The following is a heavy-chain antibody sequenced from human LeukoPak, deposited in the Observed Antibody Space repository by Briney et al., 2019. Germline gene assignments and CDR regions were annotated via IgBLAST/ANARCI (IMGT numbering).Heavy chain of an antibody. CDR3: AKSQFSFGSGATRPLFDY. CDR2: INPNSGGT. J-gene: IGHJ4*02. Sequence: ASVKVSCKASGGTFSSYAISWVRQAPGQGLEWMAWINPNSGGTYFAQKFEARVTLTRDTSINTAYMGMRGLTSDDTAVYYCAKSQFSFGSGATRPLFDYWGQGTQVTVSS. D-gene: IGHD3-10*01. CDR1: GGTFSSYA. V-gene: IGHV1-2*02.